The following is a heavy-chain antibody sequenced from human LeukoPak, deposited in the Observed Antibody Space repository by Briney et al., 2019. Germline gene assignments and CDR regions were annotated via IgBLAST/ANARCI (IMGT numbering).Heavy chain of an antibody. D-gene: IGHD2/OR15-2a*01. Sequence: GGSLRLSCAASGFRFTDYGMHWVRQAPGKGLEWVAFNESDKYYADSVKGRFTISRDNSKNTLTLQMNSLKTEDTSIYFCAKGAWAADGPMGNNFASWGQGTLVTVSS. J-gene: IGHJ4*02. CDR2: NESDK. CDR3: AKGAWAADGPMGNNFAS. CDR1: GFRFTDYG. V-gene: IGHV3-30*02.